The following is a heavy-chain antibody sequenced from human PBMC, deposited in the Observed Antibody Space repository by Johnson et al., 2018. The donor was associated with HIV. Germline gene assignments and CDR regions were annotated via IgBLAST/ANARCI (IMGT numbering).Heavy chain of an antibody. V-gene: IGHV3-7*04. CDR1: GFTFSSYW. CDR2: IKQDGSEK. Sequence: VQLVESGGGVVQPGRSLRLSCAASGFTFSSYWMSWVRQAPGKGLEWVAKIKQDGSEKYYVDSVKGRFTISRDNAKNSLYLQMNSLRAEDTAMYYCARQFRSVGAPDAFDIWGQGTMVTVSS. J-gene: IGHJ3*02. CDR3: ARQFRSVGAPDAFDI. D-gene: IGHD1-26*01.